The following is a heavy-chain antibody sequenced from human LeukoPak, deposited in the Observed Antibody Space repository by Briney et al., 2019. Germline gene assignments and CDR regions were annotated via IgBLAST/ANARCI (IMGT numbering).Heavy chain of an antibody. D-gene: IGHD6-19*01. J-gene: IGHJ4*02. CDR2: MNPNSGNT. Sequence: ASVKVSCKASGYTFTSYDINWVRQATGQGLEWMGWMNPNSGNTGYAQKFQGRVTMTRNTSISTAYMELSSLRSEDTAVYYCARGRRIIAVAGTASLYYFDYWGQGTLVTVSS. V-gene: IGHV1-8*01. CDR3: ARGRRIIAVAGTASLYYFDY. CDR1: GYTFTSYD.